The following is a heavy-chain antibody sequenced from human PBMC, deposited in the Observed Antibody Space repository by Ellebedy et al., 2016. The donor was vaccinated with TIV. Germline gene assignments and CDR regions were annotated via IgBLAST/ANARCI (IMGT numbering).Heavy chain of an antibody. V-gene: IGHV4-34*01. D-gene: IGHD3-10*01. CDR1: GGSLSGYF. J-gene: IGHJ5*02. CDR3: ASGAHGARNWFDP. Sequence: SETLSLXXAVSGGSLSGYFWSWIRQPPGKGLEWIGEINHSGSTNYNPSLKSRVTISVDTSKNQFSLKLSSVTAADTAVYYCASGAHGARNWFDPWGQGTLVTVSS. CDR2: INHSGST.